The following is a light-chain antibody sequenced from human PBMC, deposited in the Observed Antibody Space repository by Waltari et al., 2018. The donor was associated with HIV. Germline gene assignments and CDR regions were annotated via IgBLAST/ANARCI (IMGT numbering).Light chain of an antibody. CDR1: SSNIGAGYD. Sequence: QSVLTQPPSVSGAPGQRVTISCTGSSSNIGAGYDVHWYQQLQGTAPKLLIYANIKRPSGVPDRFSGSKSGSSASLAITGLQAEDEAHYYCQSFDSSLTTSGVIFGGGTKLTVL. V-gene: IGLV1-40*01. CDR3: QSFDSSLTTSGVI. J-gene: IGLJ2*01. CDR2: ANI.